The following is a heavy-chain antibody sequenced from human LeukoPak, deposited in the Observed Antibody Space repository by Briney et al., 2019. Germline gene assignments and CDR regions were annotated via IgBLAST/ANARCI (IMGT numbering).Heavy chain of an antibody. CDR1: SGSISSYY. J-gene: IGHJ4*02. Sequence: PSETLSLTCTVSSGSISSYYWSWIRQPPGKGLEWIGYIYYSGGTNYNPSLKSRVTISVDTSKNQFSLRLSSVTAADTAVYYCARSEGWLGYWGQGTLVTVSS. V-gene: IGHV4-59*01. D-gene: IGHD2-15*01. CDR3: ARSEGWLGY. CDR2: IYYSGGT.